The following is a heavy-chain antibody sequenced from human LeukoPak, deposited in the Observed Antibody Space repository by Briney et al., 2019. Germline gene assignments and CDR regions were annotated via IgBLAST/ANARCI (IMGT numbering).Heavy chain of an antibody. CDR3: ARDGARIGYYYGDNWFDP. CDR1: GGSVSSGSYY. D-gene: IGHD3-10*01. CDR2: IYYSGST. J-gene: IGHJ5*02. Sequence: SETLSLTCTVSGGSVSSGSYYWSWIRQPPGKGLEWIGYIYYSGSTNYNPSLKSRVTISVDTSKNQFSLKLSSVTAADTAVYYRARDGARIGYYYGDNWFDPWGQGTLVTVSS. V-gene: IGHV4-61*01.